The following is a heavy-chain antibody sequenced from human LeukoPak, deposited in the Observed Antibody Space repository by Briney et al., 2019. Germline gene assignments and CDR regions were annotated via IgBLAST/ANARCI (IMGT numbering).Heavy chain of an antibody. CDR2: INSDESST. J-gene: IGHJ3*02. D-gene: IGHD6-13*01. Sequence: GGSLRLSCAASGFTFSSYWMHWVRQAPGKGLVWVSRINSDESSTSYADSVKGRFTISRDNAKNTLYLQMNSLRAEDTAVYYCARGKQQLVENAFDIWGQGTMVTVSS. V-gene: IGHV3-74*01. CDR3: ARGKQQLVENAFDI. CDR1: GFTFSSYW.